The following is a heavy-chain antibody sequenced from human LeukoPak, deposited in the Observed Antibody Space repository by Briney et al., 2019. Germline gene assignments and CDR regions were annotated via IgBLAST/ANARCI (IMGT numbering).Heavy chain of an antibody. J-gene: IGHJ4*02. D-gene: IGHD2-15*01. Sequence: SETLYLTCTVSGGSISSSSYYWGWIRQPPGKELQWIASVYYSGRTNYSPSLKSRVTISVDTSDNQFSLQLNSVTAADTAVYYCARQGSAYYFDFWGQGLLVTVSS. CDR1: GGSISSSSYY. CDR3: ARQGSAYYFDF. V-gene: IGHV4-39*01. CDR2: VYYSGRT.